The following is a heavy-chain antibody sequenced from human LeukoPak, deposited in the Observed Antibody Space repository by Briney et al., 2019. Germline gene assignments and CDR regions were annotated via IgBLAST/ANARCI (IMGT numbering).Heavy chain of an antibody. CDR3: YWRYCSSTSCLLYGMDV. CDR1: GFTFSGSA. J-gene: IGHJ6*02. CDR2: IRSKANSYAT. D-gene: IGHD2-2*01. V-gene: IGHV3-73*01. Sequence: GGSLRLSCAASGFTFSGSAMHWVRQAYGKGVEWVGRIRSKANSYATAYAASVKGRFTISRDDSKNTAYLQMNSLKTEDTAVYYCYWRYCSSTSCLLYGMDVWGQGTTVTVSS.